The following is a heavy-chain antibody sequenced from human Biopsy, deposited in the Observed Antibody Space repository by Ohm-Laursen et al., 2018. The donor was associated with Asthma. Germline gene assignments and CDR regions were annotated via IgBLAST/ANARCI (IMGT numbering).Heavy chain of an antibody. J-gene: IGHJ4*02. V-gene: IGHV1-69*13. CDR1: GGTFNTYV. D-gene: IGHD2-2*01. Sequence: SAKVSCKSLGGTFNTYVIGWGRQAPGQGLEWMGGINSVFGTTTYPQKFQDRVTITADDSTSTVYMELSSLRSEDTAVYYCARKAGSCISRTCYSLDFWGQGTLVTVSS. CDR3: ARKAGSCISRTCYSLDF. CDR2: INSVFGTT.